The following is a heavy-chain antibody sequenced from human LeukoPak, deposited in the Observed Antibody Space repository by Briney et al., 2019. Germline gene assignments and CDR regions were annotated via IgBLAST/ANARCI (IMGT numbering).Heavy chain of an antibody. V-gene: IGHV4-59*08. J-gene: IGHJ4*02. Sequence: SETLSLTCTVSGGSISSYYWSWIRQPPGKGLEWIGYIYYSGSTNYNPSLKSRVTISVDTSKNQFSLKLSPVTAADTAVYYCARQAPYSYDLDYWGQGTLVTVSS. CDR2: IYYSGST. CDR3: ARQAPYSYDLDY. CDR1: GGSISSYY. D-gene: IGHD5-18*01.